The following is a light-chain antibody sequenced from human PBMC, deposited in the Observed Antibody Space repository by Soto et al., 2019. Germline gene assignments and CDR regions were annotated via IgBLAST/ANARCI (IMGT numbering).Light chain of an antibody. CDR1: NSDVGDYNL. V-gene: IGLV2-14*01. Sequence: QSVLTQPASVSGSPGQSIPISCTGTNSDVGDYNLVSWYQQHPDKAPELMIFEVTYRPSGVSNRFSGSKSGNTASLTISGLQAEDEADYYCSSYTSGSAVIFGGGTKLTVL. CDR3: SSYTSGSAVI. CDR2: EVT. J-gene: IGLJ2*01.